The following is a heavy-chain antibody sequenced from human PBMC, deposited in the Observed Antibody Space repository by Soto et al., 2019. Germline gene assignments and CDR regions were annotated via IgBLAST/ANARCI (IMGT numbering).Heavy chain of an antibody. J-gene: IGHJ4*02. D-gene: IGHD3-16*02. V-gene: IGHV1-46*01. CDR1: GYTFTSYH. CDR2: INPYGGDT. CDR3: ARVPDSSGLLLYRDY. Sequence: SVKVSCQASGYTFTSYHVHWVRQSHGQGLEWMGIINPYGGDTTYAKKLQGRVTMTRDTSASTVYMEFSDLRSEDTALYYCARVPDSSGLLLYRDYWGQGNLVT.